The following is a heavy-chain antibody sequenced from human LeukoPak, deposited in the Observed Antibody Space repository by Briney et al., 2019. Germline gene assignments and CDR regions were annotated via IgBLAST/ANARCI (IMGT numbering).Heavy chain of an antibody. CDR1: GFTFSDAW. J-gene: IGHJ4*02. V-gene: IGHV3-15*01. CDR2: IKSKTDGGTT. Sequence: GGSLRLSCATSGFTFSDAWMSWVRQAPGKGLEWVARIKSKTDGGTTDYAAPVKGRFSISRDDSKTTLYLQMNSLKTEDTAVYYCASHDCPLFDYWGQGTLVTVSS. CDR3: ASHDCPLFDY. D-gene: IGHD1-1*01.